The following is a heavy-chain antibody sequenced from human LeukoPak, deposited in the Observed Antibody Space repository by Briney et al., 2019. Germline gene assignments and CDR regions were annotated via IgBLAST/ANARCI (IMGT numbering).Heavy chain of an antibody. D-gene: IGHD3-22*01. Sequence: GGSLRLSCAASGFTFSSYWMSWVRQAPGKGLEWVANIKQDGSEKYYVDSVKGRFTISRDNAKNSLYLQMNSLRAEDTAVYYCARERSDSSGYYYPQRDYYYYYGMDVWGQGTTVTVSS. V-gene: IGHV3-7*03. CDR1: GFTFSSYW. J-gene: IGHJ6*02. CDR2: IKQDGSEK. CDR3: ARERSDSSGYYYPQRDYYYYYGMDV.